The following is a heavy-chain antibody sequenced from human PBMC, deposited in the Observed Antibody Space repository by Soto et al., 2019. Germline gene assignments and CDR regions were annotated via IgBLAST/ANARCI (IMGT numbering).Heavy chain of an antibody. CDR2: ISYDGSNK. D-gene: IGHD2-21*02. CDR3: AKDPGGYCGGDCYLDY. J-gene: IGHJ4*02. V-gene: IGHV3-30*18. Sequence: PGGSLRLSCAASGFTFSSYGMHWVRQAPGKGLEWVAVISYDGSNKYYADSVKGRFTISRDNSKNTLYLQMNSLRAEDTAVYYCAKDPGGYCGGDCYLDYWGQGTLVTVSS. CDR1: GFTFSSYG.